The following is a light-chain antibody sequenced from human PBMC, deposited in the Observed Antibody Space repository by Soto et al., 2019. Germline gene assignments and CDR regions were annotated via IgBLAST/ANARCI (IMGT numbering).Light chain of an antibody. CDR3: CSYAGSSTFYV. Sequence: QPALTQPASVSGFPVQSITISCTGTSSDVGSYNLVSWYQQHPGKAPNLMIYEGSKRPSGVSNRFSGSKSGNTASLTISGLQAEDEADYYCCSYAGSSTFYVFGTGTKVTVL. J-gene: IGLJ1*01. V-gene: IGLV2-23*03. CDR2: EGS. CDR1: SSDVGSYNL.